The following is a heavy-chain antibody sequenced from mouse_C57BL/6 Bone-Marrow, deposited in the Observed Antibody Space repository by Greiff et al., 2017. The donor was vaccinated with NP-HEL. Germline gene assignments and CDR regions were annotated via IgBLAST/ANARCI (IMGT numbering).Heavy chain of an antibody. V-gene: IGHV1-55*01. CDR2: ICPGSGST. D-gene: IGHD1-1*01. J-gene: IGHJ3*01. CDR3: AREDYYGSSYVTWFAY. CDR1: GYTFTSYW. Sequence: VQLQQPGAELVKPGASVKMSCKASGYTFTSYWITWVKQRPGQGLEWIGDICPGSGSTNYNEKFKSKATLTVDTSSSTAYMQLSSLTSEDSAVYYCAREDYYGSSYVTWFAYWGQGTLVTVSA.